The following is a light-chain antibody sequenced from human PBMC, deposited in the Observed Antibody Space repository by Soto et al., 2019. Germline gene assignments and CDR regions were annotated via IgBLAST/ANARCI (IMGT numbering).Light chain of an antibody. CDR2: KAS. CDR3: QQYSAKWT. Sequence: DIKMTQSPSTVSASVGDRVTITCRASESISSWLAWFQQKPGKAPKLLIQKASILESGVPSRFSGSESGTEFTLTISSLQPDDFATYFCQQYSAKWTFGQGTKVEIK. J-gene: IGKJ1*01. CDR1: ESISSW. V-gene: IGKV1-5*03.